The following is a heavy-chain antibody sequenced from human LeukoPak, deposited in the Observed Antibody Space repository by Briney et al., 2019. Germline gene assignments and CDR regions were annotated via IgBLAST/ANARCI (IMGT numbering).Heavy chain of an antibody. CDR3: VKAPTLTGTAYYFDY. D-gene: IGHD1-1*01. CDR1: GFTFVDYA. J-gene: IGHJ4*02. CDR2: INWDGGST. Sequence: GGSLRLSCAASGFTFVDYAMHWVRQAPGKGLEWVSLINWDGGSTYYADSVKGRFTISRDNSKNSLYLEMNSLRAEDTALYYCVKAPTLTGTAYYFDYWGQGTLVTVSS. V-gene: IGHV3-43D*03.